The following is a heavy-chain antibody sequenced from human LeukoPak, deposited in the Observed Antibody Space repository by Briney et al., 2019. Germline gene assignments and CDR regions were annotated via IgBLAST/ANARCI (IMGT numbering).Heavy chain of an antibody. Sequence: GGSLRLSCAASGFTFSSYWMPWVRQAPGKGLVWVSRINSDGSSTSYADSVRGRFTISRDSAKSTLYLQMNSLRAEDTAVYYCSRGYCSSNRCPKGYYFEYWGQGTLVPVFS. CDR2: INSDGSST. CDR1: GFTFSSYW. CDR3: SRGYCSSNRCPKGYYFEY. V-gene: IGHV3-74*01. D-gene: IGHD2-2*01. J-gene: IGHJ4*02.